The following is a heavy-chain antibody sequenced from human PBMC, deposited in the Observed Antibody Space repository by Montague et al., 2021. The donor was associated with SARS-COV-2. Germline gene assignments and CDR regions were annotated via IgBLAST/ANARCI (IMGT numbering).Heavy chain of an antibody. CDR2: IYYSGST. CDR3: ARSVQFAYGLDV. D-gene: IGHD3-16*01. J-gene: IGHJ6*02. CDR1: GGSISSGGYY. V-gene: IGHV4-31*03. Sequence: TLSLTCTVSGGSISSGGYYWSWIRQHPGKGLEWIGYIYYSGSTYYNPSLKSRVTVSVDTSKNQFSLKLSSVTAADTAVYYCARSVQFAYGLDVWGQGTTVTISS.